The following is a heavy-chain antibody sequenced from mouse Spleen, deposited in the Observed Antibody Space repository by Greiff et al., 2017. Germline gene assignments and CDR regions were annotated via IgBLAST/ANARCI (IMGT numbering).Heavy chain of an antibody. Sequence: VQLQQSGPELVKPGASVKIPCKASGYTFTDYNMDWVKQSHGKSLEWIGDINPNNGGTIYNQKFKGKATLTVDKSSSTAYMELRSLTSEDTAVYYCARRKDDYDQGYYFDYWGQGTTLTVSS. CDR1: GYTFTDYN. J-gene: IGHJ2*01. D-gene: IGHD2-4*01. V-gene: IGHV1-18*01. CDR3: ARRKDDYDQGYYFDY. CDR2: INPNNGGT.